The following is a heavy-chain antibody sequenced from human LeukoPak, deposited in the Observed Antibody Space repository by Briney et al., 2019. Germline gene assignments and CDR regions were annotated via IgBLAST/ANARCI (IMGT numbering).Heavy chain of an antibody. J-gene: IGHJ3*02. CDR2: IYYSGST. CDR3: ARGIAAAGTNAFDI. V-gene: IGHV4-39*01. Sequence: SETLSLTCSVSGGSISSSSYYWGWIRQPPGKGLEWIGSIYYSGSTYYNPSLKSRVTISVDTSKNQFSLKLSSVTAADTAVYYCARGIAAAGTNAFDIWGQGTMVTVSS. CDR1: GGSISSSSYY. D-gene: IGHD6-13*01.